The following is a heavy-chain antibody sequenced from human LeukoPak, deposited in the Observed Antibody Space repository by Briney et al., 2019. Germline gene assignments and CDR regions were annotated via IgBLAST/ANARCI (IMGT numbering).Heavy chain of an antibody. V-gene: IGHV4-38-2*02. CDR3: SVGLGGRRPL. D-gene: IGHD3-16*01. CDR1: GYSISSGYY. CDR2: IYPSGTT. J-gene: IGHJ4*02. Sequence: PSETLSLTCTVSGYSISSGYYWGWIRQPPGKGLEWIGNIYPSGTTYYNPSLKTRVTISVDTTKNHFSLRLSSVTAPDTAIYYCSVGLGGRRPLGGQRTRVSVSS.